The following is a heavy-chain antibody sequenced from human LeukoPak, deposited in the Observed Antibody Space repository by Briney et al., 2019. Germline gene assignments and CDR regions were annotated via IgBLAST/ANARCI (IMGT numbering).Heavy chain of an antibody. V-gene: IGHV1-2*02. CDR1: GYTLTSYY. D-gene: IGHD3-10*01. CDR2: INPNSGGT. Sequence: ALVKVSCKASGYTLTSYYMHWVRQAPGQGLEWMGWINPNSGGTNYAQKFQGRVTMTRDTSISTAYMELSRLRSDDTAVYYCARVRRVYSGVTPRLDFGYWGQGTLVTVSS. J-gene: IGHJ4*02. CDR3: ARVRRVYSGVTPRLDFGY.